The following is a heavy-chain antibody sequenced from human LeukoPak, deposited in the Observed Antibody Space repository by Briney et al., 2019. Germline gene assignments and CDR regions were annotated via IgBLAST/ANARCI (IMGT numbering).Heavy chain of an antibody. Sequence: GGSLRLSCAASGFIFSDYPMSWIRQAPGKGLEWLSYTRVSDNNLYYADSVKGRFTISRDNAQTSLYLQMNSLRAEDTAVYYCARRIMGNTGHAFDFWGQGTMVTVPS. D-gene: IGHD2-8*01. CDR2: TRVSDNNL. CDR3: ARRIMGNTGHAFDF. V-gene: IGHV3-11*01. J-gene: IGHJ3*01. CDR1: GFIFSDYP.